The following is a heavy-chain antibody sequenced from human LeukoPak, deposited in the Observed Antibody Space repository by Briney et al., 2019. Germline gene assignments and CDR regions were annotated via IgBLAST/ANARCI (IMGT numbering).Heavy chain of an antibody. CDR3: AKRDYYDSSGYSPLFDY. J-gene: IGHJ4*02. V-gene: IGHV3-23*01. Sequence: PGGSLRLSCAASGFTFSNYAMAWVRQAPRKGLEWVSGISGNGGKIYYADSVKGRFTISRDNSKNTLYLQMNSLRGEDTAVYYCAKRDYYDSSGYSPLFDYWGQGTLVTVSS. CDR1: GFTFSNYA. D-gene: IGHD3-22*01. CDR2: ISGNGGKI.